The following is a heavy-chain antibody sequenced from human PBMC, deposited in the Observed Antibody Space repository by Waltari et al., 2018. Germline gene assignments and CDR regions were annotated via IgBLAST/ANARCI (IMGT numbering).Heavy chain of an antibody. D-gene: IGHD3-10*02. V-gene: IGHV3-33*03. Sequence: QVQLVESGGGVVQPGRSLRLCCAASGFTFSRYAMQWVRQAPGRGVKGLLLIWLDECYSFQSDSVVGPFSYSMDTPKNTLHLQMDSLRSEDSAIYYCAKDGSASRLVRYYLDSWGPGTLVTVSS. CDR1: GFTFSRYA. J-gene: IGHJ4*02. CDR3: AKDGSASRLVRYYLDS. CDR2: IWLDECYS.